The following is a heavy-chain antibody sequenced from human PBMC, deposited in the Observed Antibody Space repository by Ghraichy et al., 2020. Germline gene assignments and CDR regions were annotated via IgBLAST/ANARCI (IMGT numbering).Heavy chain of an antibody. J-gene: IGHJ5*02. CDR3: ARHAELGYGDYVTNRKTSWFGP. D-gene: IGHD4-17*01. CDR2: IYYSGST. V-gene: IGHV4-39*01. CDR1: GGSISSSSYY. Sequence: SETLSLTCTVSGGSISSSSYYWGWIRQPPGKGLEWIGCIYYSGSTYYNPSLKSRVTISVDTSKNQFSLHLSSVTAADTAVYYCARHAELGYGDYVTNRKTSWFGPWAQGTLVTVSS.